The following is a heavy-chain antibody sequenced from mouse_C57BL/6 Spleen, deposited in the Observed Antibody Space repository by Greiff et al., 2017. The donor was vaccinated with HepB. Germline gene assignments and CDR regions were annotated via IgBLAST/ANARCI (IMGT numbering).Heavy chain of an antibody. J-gene: IGHJ4*01. CDR1: GYTFTDYY. CDR3: AGGNYAGAMDY. D-gene: IGHD2-1*01. CDR2: INPNNGGT. Sequence: VQLQQSGPELVKPGASVKISCKASGYTFTDYYMNWVKQSHGKSLEWIGDINPNNGGTSYNQKFKGKATLTVDKSSSTAYMELRSLTSEDSAVYYCAGGNYAGAMDYWGQGTSVTVSS. V-gene: IGHV1-26*01.